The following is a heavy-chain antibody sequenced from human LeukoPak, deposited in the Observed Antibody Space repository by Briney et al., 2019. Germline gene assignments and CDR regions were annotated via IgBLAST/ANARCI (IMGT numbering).Heavy chain of an antibody. CDR2: ISSSSSYI. D-gene: IGHD2-15*01. CDR1: GLTFSSYS. CDR3: ARDACSGGSCYSYYYYGMDV. V-gene: IGHV3-21*01. Sequence: PGGSLRLSCAASGLTFSSYSMNWVRQAPGKGLEWVSSISSSSSYIYYADSVKGRFTISRDNAKNSLYLQMNSLRAEDTAVYYCARDACSGGSCYSYYYYGMDVWGQGTTVTVSS. J-gene: IGHJ6*02.